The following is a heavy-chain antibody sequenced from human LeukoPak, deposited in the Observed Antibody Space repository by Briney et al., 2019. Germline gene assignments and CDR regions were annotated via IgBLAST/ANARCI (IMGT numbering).Heavy chain of an antibody. CDR2: ISSSGSTI. CDR1: GFTFSSYE. Sequence: GGSLRLSCAASGFTFSSYEMNWVRQAPGKGLEWVSYISSSGSTIYYADSVKGRFTISRDNAKNSLYLQMNTLRAEDTAVYSCARGADGVSSNSRGWFDPWGQGTLVT. J-gene: IGHJ5*02. V-gene: IGHV3-48*03. CDR3: ARGADGVSSNSRGWFDP. D-gene: IGHD2-15*01.